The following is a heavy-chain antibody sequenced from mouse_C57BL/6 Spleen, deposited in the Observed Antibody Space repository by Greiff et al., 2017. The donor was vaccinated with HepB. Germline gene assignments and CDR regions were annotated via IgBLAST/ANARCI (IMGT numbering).Heavy chain of an antibody. V-gene: IGHV5-4*01. CDR3: ASGNYGSSSAWFAY. Sequence: EVQLVESGGGLVKPGGSLKLSCAASGFTFSSYAMSWVRQTPEKRLEWVATISDGGSYTYYPDNVKGRFTISRDNAKNNLYLQMSHLKSEDTAMYYCASGNYGSSSAWFAYWGQGTLVTVSA. CDR1: GFTFSSYA. D-gene: IGHD1-1*01. CDR2: ISDGGSYT. J-gene: IGHJ3*01.